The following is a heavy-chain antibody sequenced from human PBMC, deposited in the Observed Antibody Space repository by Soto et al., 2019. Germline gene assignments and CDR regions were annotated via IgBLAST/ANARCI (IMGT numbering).Heavy chain of an antibody. Sequence: EVQLVQSGAEVKKPGESLKISCKCSGYSFTSNWIVWVRQMPGKGLECMVIIFPGDSDTRYSPSFQGQVTISADKYISTAYLQWSSLKASDTAMYYCARRYGVNSEIDYWGQGTLVTVSS. J-gene: IGHJ4*02. D-gene: IGHD4-17*01. V-gene: IGHV5-51*01. CDR1: GYSFTSNW. CDR3: ARRYGVNSEIDY. CDR2: IFPGDSDT.